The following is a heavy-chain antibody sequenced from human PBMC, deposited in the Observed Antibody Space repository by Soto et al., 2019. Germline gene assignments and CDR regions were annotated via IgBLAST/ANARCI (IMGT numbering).Heavy chain of an antibody. Sequence: VYGESFSGYQWNWIRQSPGQGLEWIGEINHSGTTKYNPSLESRINLSVDTSKKQFSLKMFSVTAADTAIYYCARGWRFDPWGQETQVTVSS. CDR3: ARGWRFDP. D-gene: IGHD1-1*01. CDR2: INHSGTT. J-gene: IGHJ5*02. V-gene: IGHV4-34*01. CDR1: GESFSGYQ.